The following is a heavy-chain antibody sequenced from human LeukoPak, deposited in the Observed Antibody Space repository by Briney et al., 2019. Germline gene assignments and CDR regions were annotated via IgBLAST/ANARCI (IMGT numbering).Heavy chain of an antibody. Sequence: PSETLSLTCAVYGGSFSGYYWSWIRQPPGKGLEWIGEINHRGSTNYNPSLKSRVTISVDTSKNQFSLKLSSVTAADTAVYYCARRVWFGELLLGDYWGQGTLVTVSS. J-gene: IGHJ4*02. CDR2: INHRGST. V-gene: IGHV4-34*01. CDR3: ARRVWFGELLLGDY. CDR1: GGSFSGYY. D-gene: IGHD3-10*01.